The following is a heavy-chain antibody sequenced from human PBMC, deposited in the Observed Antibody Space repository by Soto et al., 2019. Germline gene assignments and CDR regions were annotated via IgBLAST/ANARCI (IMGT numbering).Heavy chain of an antibody. J-gene: IGHJ4*02. Sequence: QVQLVQSGAEVKKPGASVKVSCKASGYAFTDYYMHWVRQAPGQGLEWMGWINPNSGGTNYAQKFQGWVTMTTVTSISTAYMELTRDDTAVYSCARAYSSSDDFDYWGQGTLFTFSS. CDR1: GYAFTDYY. D-gene: IGHD3-22*01. CDR2: INPNSGGT. V-gene: IGHV1-2*04. CDR3: ARAYSSSDDFDY.